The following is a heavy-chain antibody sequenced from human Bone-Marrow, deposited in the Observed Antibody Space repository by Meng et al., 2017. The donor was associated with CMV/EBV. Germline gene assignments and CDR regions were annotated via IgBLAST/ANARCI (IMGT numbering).Heavy chain of an antibody. J-gene: IGHJ6*02. D-gene: IGHD3-10*01. CDR1: GGSISSGGYY. Sequence: GSLRLSCSVSGGSISSGGYYWSWIRQPPGKGLEWIGYIYCSGSTNYNPSLKSRVTISVDTSKNQFSLKLSSVTAADTAVYYCARLWFGGTMDVWGQGTTVTVSS. CDR2: IYCSGST. V-gene: IGHV4-61*08. CDR3: ARLWFGGTMDV.